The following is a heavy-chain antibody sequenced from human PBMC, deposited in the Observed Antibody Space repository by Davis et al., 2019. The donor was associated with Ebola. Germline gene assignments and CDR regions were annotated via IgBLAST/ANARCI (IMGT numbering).Heavy chain of an antibody. V-gene: IGHV1-18*04. D-gene: IGHD2-2*02. J-gene: IGHJ3*02. CDR3: ARARGYCSSNSCYTYAFDI. CDR1: GSPFPIYD. Sequence: AASVKVSCKASGSPFPIYDLIWVRQAPGQGLEWMGWISPYNGNTNYAQKLQGRVTMTTDTSTSTAYMELRSLRSDDTAVYSCARARGYCSSNSCYTYAFDIWGQGTMVTVSS. CDR2: ISPYNGNT.